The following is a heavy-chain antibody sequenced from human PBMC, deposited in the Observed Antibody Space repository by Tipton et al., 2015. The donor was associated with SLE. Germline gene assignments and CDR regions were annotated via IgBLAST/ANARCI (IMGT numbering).Heavy chain of an antibody. CDR3: ARRRGAAAGFWYFDL. CDR1: GGSISSYY. V-gene: IGHV4-59*12. J-gene: IGHJ2*01. D-gene: IGHD6-13*01. Sequence: TLSLTCTVSGGSISSYYWSWIRQPPGRGLEWIGYIYYSGSTNYNPSLKSRVTISADKSKNQFSLKLSSVIAADTAVYYCARRRGAAAGFWYFDLWGRGSLVTVSS. CDR2: IYYSGST.